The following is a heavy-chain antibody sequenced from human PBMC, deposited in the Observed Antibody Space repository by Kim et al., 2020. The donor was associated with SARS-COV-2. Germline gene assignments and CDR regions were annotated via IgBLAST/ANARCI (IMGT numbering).Heavy chain of an antibody. V-gene: IGHV3-66*02. CDR3: ARDSMNYYDSSGSCFDY. D-gene: IGHD3-22*01. J-gene: IGHJ4*02. CDR2: IYSGGST. Sequence: GGSLRLSCAASGFTVSSNYMSWVRQAPGKGLEWVSVIYSGGSTYYADSVKGRFTISRDNSKNTLYLQMNSLRAEDTAVYYCARDSMNYYDSSGSCFDYWGQGTLVTVSS. CDR1: GFTVSSNY.